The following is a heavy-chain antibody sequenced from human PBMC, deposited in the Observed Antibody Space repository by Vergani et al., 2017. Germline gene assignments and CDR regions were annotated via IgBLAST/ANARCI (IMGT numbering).Heavy chain of an antibody. V-gene: IGHV4-39*07. CDR3: VNYDYVWGSYRHDAFDI. CDR1: GGSINSNMFF. J-gene: IGHJ3*02. CDR2: IYYSGST. D-gene: IGHD3-16*02. Sequence: HLQLQESGSGLVKPSETLSLTCTVSGGSINSNMFFWGWIRQPPGKGLEWIGSIYYSGSTNYNPSLNSRVTMSVDTSKNQFSLKLSSVTAADTAVYYCVNYDYVWGSYRHDAFDIWGQGTMVTVSS.